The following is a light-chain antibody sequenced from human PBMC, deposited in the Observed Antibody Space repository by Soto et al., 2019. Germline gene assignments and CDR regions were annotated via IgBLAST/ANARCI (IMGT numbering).Light chain of an antibody. CDR2: GAS. J-gene: IGKJ1*01. Sequence: EIVLTQSPGTLSLPPGERATLSCRARQSVSSSYLAWYQQKPGQAPRLLIYGASSRATGIPDRFSGSGSGADFTLTISRLEPEDFAVYYCQQYGSSPRTFGQGTKVDIK. V-gene: IGKV3-20*01. CDR3: QQYGSSPRT. CDR1: QSVSSSY.